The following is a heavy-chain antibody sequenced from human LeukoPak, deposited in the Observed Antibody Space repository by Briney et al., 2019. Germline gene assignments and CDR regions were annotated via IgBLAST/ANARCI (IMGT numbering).Heavy chain of an antibody. Sequence: ASVPVSCTVSGYTLTELSMHWVRQAPGKGIEWMGGFDPEDGETIYAQKFQGRVTMTEDTSTDTAYMELCSLRSEDTAVYYCATDLGCSSTSCSDYWGQGTLVTVSS. V-gene: IGHV1-24*01. J-gene: IGHJ4*02. CDR1: GYTLTELS. CDR3: ATDLGCSSTSCSDY. CDR2: FDPEDGET. D-gene: IGHD2-2*01.